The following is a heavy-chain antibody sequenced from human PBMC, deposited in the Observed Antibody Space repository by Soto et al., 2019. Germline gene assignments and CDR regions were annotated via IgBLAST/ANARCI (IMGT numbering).Heavy chain of an antibody. CDR1: GASMSGYF. V-gene: IGHV4-4*07. D-gene: IGHD3-16*01. J-gene: IGHJ4*02. CDR2: KSISGST. CDR3: ARSLGSAAGWSFDV. Sequence: LSLTCTVSGASMSGYFWTWIRLPAGKRLEWIGRKSISGSTDYNPSLKGRASMSVDTSKNQFSLRLISVTAADTALYYCARSLGSAAGWSFDVWGQGVLVTVSS.